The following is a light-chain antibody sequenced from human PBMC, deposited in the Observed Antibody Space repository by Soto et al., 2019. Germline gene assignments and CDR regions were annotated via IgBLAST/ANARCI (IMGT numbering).Light chain of an antibody. CDR1: QSVSSSY. CDR3: QQRSNWPPALS. Sequence: EIVLPQSPCTLSFSPWERSTLSFSAIQSVSSSYLAWYQQKPGQTPRLLIYDASKRATGIPGRFSGSGSGTDFTLTISSLEPEDFAVYYCQQRSNWPPALSFGGGTKVDI. V-gene: IGKV3-11*01. J-gene: IGKJ4*01. CDR2: DAS.